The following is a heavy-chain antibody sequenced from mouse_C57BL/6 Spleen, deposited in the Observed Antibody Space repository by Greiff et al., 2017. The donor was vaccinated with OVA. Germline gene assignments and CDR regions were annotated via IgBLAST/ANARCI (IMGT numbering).Heavy chain of an antibody. Sequence: DVMLVESGGGLVKPGGSLKLSCAASGFTFSDYGMHWVRQAPEKGLEWVAYISSGSSTIYYADTVKGRFTISRDNAKNTLFLQMTSLRSEDTAMYYCARDTAGSSSAWFAYWGQGTLVTVSA. CDR3: ARDTAGSSSAWFAY. J-gene: IGHJ3*01. CDR1: GFTFSDYG. CDR2: ISSGSSTI. V-gene: IGHV5-17*01. D-gene: IGHD1-1*01.